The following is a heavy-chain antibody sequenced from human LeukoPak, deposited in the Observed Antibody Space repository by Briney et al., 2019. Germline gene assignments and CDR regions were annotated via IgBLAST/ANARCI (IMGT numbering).Heavy chain of an antibody. CDR2: ISGSSSYI. J-gene: IGHJ3*02. V-gene: IGHV3-21*04. Sequence: NSGGSLRLSCAASGFTFSSYSMNWVRQAPGKGLEWVSSISGSSSYIYYADSVKGRFTISRHNAKNSLYLQMNSLRAEDMALYYCAKEGTPGAFDIWGQGTMVTVSS. CDR3: AKEGTPGAFDI. CDR1: GFTFSSYS. D-gene: IGHD1/OR15-1a*01.